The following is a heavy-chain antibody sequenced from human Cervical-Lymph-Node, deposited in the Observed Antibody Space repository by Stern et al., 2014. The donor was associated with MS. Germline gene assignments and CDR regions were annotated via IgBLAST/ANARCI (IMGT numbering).Heavy chain of an antibody. D-gene: IGHD1-26*01. CDR2: ISYDGRDK. V-gene: IGHV3-30*04. CDR1: GFVFRRYA. Sequence: QVQLVESGGGVVQPGRSLRLSCAASGFVFRRYALPLVRPAPGQGLAWVALISYDGRDKYYTDSVKGRFTVSRDNSNNTVDLEMNSLRLEDTAVYYCAKGGSGSYLDWGQGSLVTVSS. CDR3: AKGGSGSYLD. J-gene: IGHJ4*02.